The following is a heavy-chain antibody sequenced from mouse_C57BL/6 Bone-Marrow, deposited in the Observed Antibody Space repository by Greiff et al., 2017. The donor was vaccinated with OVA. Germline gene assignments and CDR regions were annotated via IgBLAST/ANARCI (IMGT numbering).Heavy chain of an antibody. CDR3: VYGSSPGWDFDV. Sequence: EVQLVESGGGLVKPGGSLKLSCAASGFTFSAYGMPWVRQAPEKGLEWVAYISSGSSTIYYADTVKGRFTISRDNAKNTLFLQMTSLRSEDTAMYYCVYGSSPGWDFDVGGTRATVTVSS. CDR2: ISSGSSTI. J-gene: IGHJ1*03. D-gene: IGHD1-1*01. V-gene: IGHV5-17*01. CDR1: GFTFSAYG.